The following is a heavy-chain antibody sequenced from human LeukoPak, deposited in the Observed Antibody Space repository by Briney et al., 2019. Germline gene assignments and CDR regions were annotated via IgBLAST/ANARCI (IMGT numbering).Heavy chain of an antibody. D-gene: IGHD3-9*01. V-gene: IGHV4-34*01. CDR3: ARFLYYDILTGPKDAFDI. CDR1: GGSFSGYY. J-gene: IGHJ3*02. Sequence: SETLSLTCAVYGGSFSGYYWSWIRQPPGKGLEWIGEINHSGSTNYNPSLKGRVTISVDTSKNQFSLKLSSVTAADTAVYYCARFLYYDILTGPKDAFDIWGQGTMVTVSS. CDR2: INHSGST.